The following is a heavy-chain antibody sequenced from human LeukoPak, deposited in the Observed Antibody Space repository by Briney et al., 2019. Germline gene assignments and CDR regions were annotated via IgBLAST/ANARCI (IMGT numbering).Heavy chain of an antibody. CDR3: ARDAGSGWFRGTPDY. Sequence: GASVKVTCKASGYTFTSYCISWVRQAPGQGLEWMGWISAYNGNTNYAQKVQGRVTMTTDTSTSTAYMELRSLRSDDTAVYYCARDAGSGWFRGTPDYWGQGTLVTVSS. V-gene: IGHV1-18*01. CDR1: GYTFTSYC. CDR2: ISAYNGNT. J-gene: IGHJ4*02. D-gene: IGHD6-19*01.